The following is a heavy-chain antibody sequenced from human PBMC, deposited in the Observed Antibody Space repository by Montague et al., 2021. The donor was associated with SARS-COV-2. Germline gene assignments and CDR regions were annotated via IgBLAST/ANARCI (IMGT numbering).Heavy chain of an antibody. CDR2: IYYSGST. CDR1: GGTISSSSYY. D-gene: IGHD3-22*01. V-gene: IGHV4-39*01. CDR3: ASPTYYYDSSGSDAFDI. Sequence: SETLSLTCTVSGGTISSSSYYWGWIRQPPGKGLEWIGSIYYSGSTYYNPSLKSRVTISVDTSKNQFSLKLSSVTGADTAVYYCASPTYYYDSSGSDAFDIWGQGTMVTVSS. J-gene: IGHJ3*02.